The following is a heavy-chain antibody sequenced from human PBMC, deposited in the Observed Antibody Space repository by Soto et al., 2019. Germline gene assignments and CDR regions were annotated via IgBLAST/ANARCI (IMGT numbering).Heavy chain of an antibody. Sequence: LRLSCAASGFTFSSYSMNWVRQAPGKGLEWVSSITSSSTYIYYADSVKGRFTISRDNAKSSLFLQMNSLRAEDTAVYYCARGVSVASRVYDYWGQGTLVTVSS. D-gene: IGHD6-6*01. J-gene: IGHJ4*02. CDR1: GFTFSSYS. V-gene: IGHV3-21*01. CDR3: ARGVSVASRVYDY. CDR2: ITSSSTYI.